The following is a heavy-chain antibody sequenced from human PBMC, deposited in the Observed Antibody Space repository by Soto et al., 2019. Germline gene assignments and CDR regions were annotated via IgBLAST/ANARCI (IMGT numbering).Heavy chain of an antibody. CDR1: QYNFMNFW. CDR3: AVFRSSWFGDGRLDS. V-gene: IGHV5-51*01. CDR2: IFPADSDT. Sequence: GESLKISCKGSQYNFMNFWVGWVRQMPGKGLEWMGIIFPADSDTRFSPSFQGRVTMSVDKSTYTAYLQWSSLEASDTAIYYCAVFRSSWFGDGRLDSWGPGTLVTVSS. D-gene: IGHD6-13*01. J-gene: IGHJ4*02.